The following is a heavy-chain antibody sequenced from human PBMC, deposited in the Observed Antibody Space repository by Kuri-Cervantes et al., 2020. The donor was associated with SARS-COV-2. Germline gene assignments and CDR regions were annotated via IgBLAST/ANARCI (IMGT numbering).Heavy chain of an antibody. CDR3: TRDNFWSGYSGY. Sequence: GESLKISCAASGFTFSDYYMSWIRRAPGKGLEWVGFIRSKAYGGTTEYAASVKGRFTISRDDSKSIAYLQMNSLKTEDTAVYYCTRDNFWSGYSGYWGQGTLVTVSS. V-gene: IGHV3-49*03. CDR1: GFTFSDYY. D-gene: IGHD3-3*01. J-gene: IGHJ4*02. CDR2: IRSKAYGGTT.